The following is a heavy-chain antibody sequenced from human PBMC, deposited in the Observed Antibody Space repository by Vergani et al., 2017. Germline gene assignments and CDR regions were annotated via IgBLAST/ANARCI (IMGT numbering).Heavy chain of an antibody. CDR1: GFTFNQYG. J-gene: IGHJ5*02. Sequence: QVQLMESGGGVVQPGRSLRLSCAASGFTFNQYGMHWVRQAPGKGLEWVAVTWYDGNNKQYADSVKGPFTISRDNSKSTMFMQMNSLRDEDTGVYYCARDLRLLYNRFDPWGQGTLVTVS. CDR2: TWYDGNNK. D-gene: IGHD1-14*01. V-gene: IGHV3-33*01. CDR3: ARDLRLLYNRFDP.